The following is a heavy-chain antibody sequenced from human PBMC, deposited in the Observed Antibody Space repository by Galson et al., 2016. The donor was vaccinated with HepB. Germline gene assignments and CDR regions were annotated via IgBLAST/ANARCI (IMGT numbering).Heavy chain of an antibody. CDR1: GFTFSSHW. V-gene: IGHV3-74*01. CDR3: AREGDDGGSYRRGSLLAWKTVAFDS. CDR2: INIDGSST. D-gene: IGHD1-26*01. J-gene: IGHJ3*02. Sequence: SLRLSCAASGFTFSSHWMHWVRQSPGKGLVWVSRINIDGSSTSYADSVKGRFTISRDNAKNTLYLQMNNMRAEDTARYYCAREGDDGGSYRRGSLLAWKTVAFDSWGKGTMVTVSS.